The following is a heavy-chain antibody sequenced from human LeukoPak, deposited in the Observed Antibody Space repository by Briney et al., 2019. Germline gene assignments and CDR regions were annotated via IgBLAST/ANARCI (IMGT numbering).Heavy chain of an antibody. CDR1: GGSITGYY. V-gene: IGHV4-34*01. CDR3: ARGNILTGYCFDS. CDR2: IHYTGAT. J-gene: IGHJ4*02. Sequence: SETQSLTCAVYGGSITGYYWSWIRQTPGRGLEWVGEIHYTGATSYNPSLKSRATISTDTSKNQFSLRLSSVTAADTAVYYCARGNILTGYCFDSWGQGTLVTVSS. D-gene: IGHD3-9*01.